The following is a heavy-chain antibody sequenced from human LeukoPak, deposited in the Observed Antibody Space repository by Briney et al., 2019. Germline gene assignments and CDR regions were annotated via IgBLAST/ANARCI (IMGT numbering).Heavy chain of an antibody. CDR3: TSNNDTSGYTPDY. Sequence: GGSLRLSCTASGFTFGDYAMSWIRQAPGKGLEWVGFIRTKAYGGTTEYAASVKGRFTISRDDSKSIAYLQMNSLKNEDTALYYCTSNNDTSGYTPDYWGQGTLVTVSS. J-gene: IGHJ4*02. V-gene: IGHV3-49*03. D-gene: IGHD3-22*01. CDR1: GFTFGDYA. CDR2: IRTKAYGGTT.